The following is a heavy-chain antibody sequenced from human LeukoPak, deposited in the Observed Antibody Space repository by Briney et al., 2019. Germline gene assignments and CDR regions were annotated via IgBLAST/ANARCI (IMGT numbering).Heavy chain of an antibody. D-gene: IGHD6-19*01. Sequence: SGGSLRLSCAGSGFSFSTYDMLWVRQAPGKGVEWVSAIGSGGDTYYAGSVKGRFTISRESANNSLYLQMNSLNAGDTAVYFCARAVAGTDEIDSWGQGTLVTVSS. J-gene: IGHJ4*02. CDR1: GFSFSTYD. CDR3: ARAVAGTDEIDS. V-gene: IGHV3-13*01. CDR2: IGSGGDT.